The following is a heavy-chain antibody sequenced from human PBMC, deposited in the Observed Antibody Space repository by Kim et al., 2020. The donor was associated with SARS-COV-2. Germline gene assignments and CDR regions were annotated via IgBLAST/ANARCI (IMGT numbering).Heavy chain of an antibody. Sequence: PTYAQGFTGRFVFSLETSVSTAYLQISSLKAEDTAVYYCARGNRGGMDVWGQGTTVTVSS. J-gene: IGHJ6*02. CDR2: P. V-gene: IGHV7-4-1*02. CDR3: ARGNRGGMDV.